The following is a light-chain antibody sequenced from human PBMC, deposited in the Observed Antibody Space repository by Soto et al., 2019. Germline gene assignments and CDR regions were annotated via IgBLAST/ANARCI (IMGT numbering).Light chain of an antibody. Sequence: QSALTQPPSASGSPGQSVTISCTGTSSDVGGYNFVSWYQQHPGKAPKLIIYEVSKRPSGVPDRFSGSKSGNTASVTVSGLQAEDEADYYCGSYAGSIPFVFGTGTKLTVL. V-gene: IGLV2-8*01. J-gene: IGLJ1*01. CDR3: GSYAGSIPFV. CDR1: SSDVGGYNF. CDR2: EVS.